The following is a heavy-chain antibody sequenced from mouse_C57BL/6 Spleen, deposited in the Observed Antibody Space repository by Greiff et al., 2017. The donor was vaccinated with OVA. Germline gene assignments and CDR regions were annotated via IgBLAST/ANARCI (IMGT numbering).Heavy chain of an antibody. CDR2: IDPETGGT. J-gene: IGHJ2*01. V-gene: IGHV1-15*01. CDR3: TRWRDEGYYFDY. D-gene: IGHD3-3*01. Sequence: VNLVESGAELVRPGASVTLSCKASGYTFTDYEMHWVKQTPVHGLEWIGAIDPETGGTAYNQKFKGKAILTADKSSSTAYMELRSLTSEDSAVYYCTRWRDEGYYFDYWGQGTTLTVSS. CDR1: GYTFTDYE.